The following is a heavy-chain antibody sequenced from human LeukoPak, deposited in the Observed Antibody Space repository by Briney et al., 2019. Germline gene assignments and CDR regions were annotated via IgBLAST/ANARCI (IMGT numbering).Heavy chain of an antibody. J-gene: IGHJ4*02. CDR2: INRDGNPT. D-gene: IGHD1-26*01. CDR3: VRESSGAVDY. Sequence: GGSLRLSCAASGFTFSTYWMQWVRQGPGKGLVWVSRINRDGNPTTYADSVKGRFTISRDNVKNTLYLQMNSLRAEDAAVYYCVRESSGAVDYWGQGTLVTVSS. V-gene: IGHV3-74*01. CDR1: GFTFSTYW.